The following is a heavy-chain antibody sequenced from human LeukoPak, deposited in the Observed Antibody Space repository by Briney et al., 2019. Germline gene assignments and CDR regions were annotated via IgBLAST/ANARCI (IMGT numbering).Heavy chain of an antibody. V-gene: IGHV4-30-2*01. Sequence: SETLSLTCTVSGGSISSGGYYWSWIRQPPGKGLEWIGYIYHSGSTYYNPSLKSRVTISVDTSKNQFSLKLSSVTAADTAVYYCARGGPSTFDYWGQGTLVTVSS. CDR3: ARGGPSTFDY. CDR2: IYHSGST. J-gene: IGHJ4*02. D-gene: IGHD3-16*01. CDR1: GGSISSGGYY.